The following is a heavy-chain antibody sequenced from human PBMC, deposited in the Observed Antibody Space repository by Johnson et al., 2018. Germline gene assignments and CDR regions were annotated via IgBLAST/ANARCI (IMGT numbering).Heavy chain of an antibody. D-gene: IGHD1/OR15-1a*01. J-gene: IGHJ3*01. Sequence: VQLQESGGGLVQPGGSLRLSCATSGFTFSDHYMDWVRQAPGKGLEWVARIRDKVNRYTTEYAASVKGRFTISRDDSTLYLQMNSRKTEDTALYYCLRDNKAHAFDVWGQGTMVTVSS. CDR3: LRDNKAHAFDV. CDR1: GFTFSDHY. CDR2: IRDKVNRYTT. V-gene: IGHV3-72*01.